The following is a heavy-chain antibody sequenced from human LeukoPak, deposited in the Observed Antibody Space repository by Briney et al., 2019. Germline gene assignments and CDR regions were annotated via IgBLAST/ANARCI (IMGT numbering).Heavy chain of an antibody. CDR3: ARTAYYDILTGYSFPYYFDY. CDR1: GGTFSSYA. CDR2: IIPIFGTA. Sequence: SVKVSCKASGGTFSSYAISWVRQAPGHGLEWMGGIIPIFGTANYAQKFQGRATITTDESTSTAYMELSSLRSEDTAVYYCARTAYYDILTGYSFPYYFDYWGQGTLVTVSS. D-gene: IGHD3-9*01. V-gene: IGHV1-69*05. J-gene: IGHJ4*02.